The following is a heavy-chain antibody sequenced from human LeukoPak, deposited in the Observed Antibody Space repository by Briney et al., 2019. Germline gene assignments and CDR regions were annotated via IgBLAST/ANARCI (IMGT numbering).Heavy chain of an antibody. CDR1: GYTFTGYY. CDR2: INPNSGGT. J-gene: IGHJ3*02. V-gene: IGHV1-2*02. D-gene: IGHD1-1*01. CDR3: ARDRPLQLERHAFEI. Sequence: ASVKVSCKASGYTFTGYYMHWVRQAPGQGLEWMGWINPNSGGTNYAQKFQGRVTMTRDTSISTACMELSRLRSDDTAVYYCARDRPLQLERHAFEIWGQGTMVTASS.